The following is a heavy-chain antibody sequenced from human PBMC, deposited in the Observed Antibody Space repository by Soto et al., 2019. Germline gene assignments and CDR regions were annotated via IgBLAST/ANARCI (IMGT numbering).Heavy chain of an antibody. J-gene: IGHJ4*02. CDR3: TRSIAARPGYVDY. Sequence: QVQLVESGGGVVQPGRSLRLSCAASGFIFTSYAMHWVRQAPGKGLEWLAVISYDGLTTYYPDSVKGRFTIYRDNSKDTLDLQINNLRVEDTAVYYCTRSIAARPGYVDYWGQGTLVTVSS. V-gene: IGHV3-30*04. CDR1: GFIFTSYA. CDR2: ISYDGLTT. D-gene: IGHD6-6*01.